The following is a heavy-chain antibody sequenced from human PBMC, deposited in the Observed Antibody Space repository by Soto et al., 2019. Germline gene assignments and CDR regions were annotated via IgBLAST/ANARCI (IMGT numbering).Heavy chain of an antibody. Sequence: PSETLSLTCTVSGGSISCYYWSWLRQPPGKGLEWIGYIYNIGSTNYNPSLRSRVTMSMDTSQEQFSLKLSSVTAADTAVYYCARAMVVTQNWFDPWGQGTLVTVSS. CDR3: ARAMVVTQNWFDP. J-gene: IGHJ5*02. CDR1: GGSISCYY. V-gene: IGHV4-59*08. CDR2: IYNIGST. D-gene: IGHD2-21*02.